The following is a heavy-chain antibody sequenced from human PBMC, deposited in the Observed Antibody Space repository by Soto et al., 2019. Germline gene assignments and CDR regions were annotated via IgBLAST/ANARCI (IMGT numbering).Heavy chain of an antibody. Sequence: ASVKVSCKASGYTFTSYYMHWVRQAPGQGLEWMGIINPSGDITSYAQKFQGRVTMTRDTSTSTVYMELSSLRSEDTAVYYCARTSGRAAAATDSYYYGTDVWGQGTTVTVSS. CDR2: INPSGDIT. J-gene: IGHJ6*02. V-gene: IGHV1-46*01. CDR3: ARTSGRAAAATDSYYYGTDV. D-gene: IGHD6-13*01. CDR1: GYTFTSYY.